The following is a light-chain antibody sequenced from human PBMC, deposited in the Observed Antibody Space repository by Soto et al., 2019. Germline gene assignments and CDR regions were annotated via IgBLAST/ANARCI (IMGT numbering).Light chain of an antibody. CDR1: QSISSSD. Sequence: EIVLTQSPGTLSLSPGERATLSCRASQSISSSDLVWYQQKPGQAPRLLIYGASSRATGIPDRFSGSGSGTDFTLTISRLEPEDFAVYYCQQYSSSPWTFGQGTKVEIK. J-gene: IGKJ1*01. V-gene: IGKV3-20*01. CDR2: GAS. CDR3: QQYSSSPWT.